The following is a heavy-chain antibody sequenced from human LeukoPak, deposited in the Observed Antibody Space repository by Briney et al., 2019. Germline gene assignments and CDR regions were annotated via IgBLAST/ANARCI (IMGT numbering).Heavy chain of an antibody. J-gene: IGHJ5*02. CDR1: GGSFSGYY. V-gene: IGHV4-34*01. CDR2: INHSGST. D-gene: IGHD2-2*02. CDR3: ARPGLEGGDIVVVPAAIRGPWFDP. Sequence: SETLSLTCAVYGGSFSGYYWSWIRQPPGKGLEWIGEINHSGSTNYNPSLKSRVTISVDTSKNQSSLKLSSVTAADTAVYYCARPGLEGGDIVVVPAAIRGPWFDPWGQGTLVTVPS.